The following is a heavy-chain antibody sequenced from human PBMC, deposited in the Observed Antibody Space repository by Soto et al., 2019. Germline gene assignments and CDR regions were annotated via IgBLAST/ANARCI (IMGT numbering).Heavy chain of an antibody. V-gene: IGHV3-11*05. CDR1: GFTFSDYY. J-gene: IGHJ6*02. Sequence: QVQLVESGGGLVKPGGSLRLSCAASGFTFSDYYMSWIRQAPGKGLEWVSYISSSSSYTNYADSVKGRFTISRDNAKNSLYLQMNSLRAEDTAVYYCATATVTTYYYYGMDVWGQGTTVTVSS. CDR2: ISSSSSYT. D-gene: IGHD4-17*01. CDR3: ATATVTTYYYYGMDV.